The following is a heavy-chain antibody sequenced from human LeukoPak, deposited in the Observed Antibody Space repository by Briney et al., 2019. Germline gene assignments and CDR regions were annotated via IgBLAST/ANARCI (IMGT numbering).Heavy chain of an antibody. CDR3: AKDPYSSGWYDLFDY. CDR2: IRYDGSNK. D-gene: IGHD6-19*01. J-gene: IGHJ4*02. CDR1: GFTFSSYG. Sequence: GGSLRLSCAASGFTFSSYGMHWVRQAPGKGLEGVAFIRYDGSNKYYADSVKGRFTISRDNSKNTLYLQMNSLRAEDTAVYYCAKDPYSSGWYDLFDYWGQGTLVTVSS. V-gene: IGHV3-30*02.